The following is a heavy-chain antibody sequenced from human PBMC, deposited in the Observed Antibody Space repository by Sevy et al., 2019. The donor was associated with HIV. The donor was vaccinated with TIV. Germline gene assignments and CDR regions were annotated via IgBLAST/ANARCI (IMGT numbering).Heavy chain of an antibody. Sequence: GGSLRRSCAASGFAFYEYSMSWIRQAPGKGLEWVATLSCGCGKINYADSVKGRFTISRDNSKNSFYLQMDNLRVEDTALYYCAREGCSRPHDYWGQGTRVTVSS. V-gene: IGHV3-23*01. CDR2: LSCGCGKI. CDR3: AREGCSRPHDY. J-gene: IGHJ4*02. D-gene: IGHD2-8*01. CDR1: GFAFYEYS.